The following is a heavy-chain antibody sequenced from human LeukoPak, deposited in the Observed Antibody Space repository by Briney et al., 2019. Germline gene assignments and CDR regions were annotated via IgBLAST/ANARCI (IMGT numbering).Heavy chain of an antibody. Sequence: GASVKVSCKASGGTFSSYAISWVRQAPGQGLEWMGRIIPVLNIANYAQKFQGRVTITADKSTSTAYMELSRLRSDDTAMYYCARSVTGDMDYWGQGTLVTVSS. CDR2: IIPVLNIA. CDR1: GGTFSSYA. V-gene: IGHV1-69*04. D-gene: IGHD7-27*01. CDR3: ARSVTGDMDY. J-gene: IGHJ4*02.